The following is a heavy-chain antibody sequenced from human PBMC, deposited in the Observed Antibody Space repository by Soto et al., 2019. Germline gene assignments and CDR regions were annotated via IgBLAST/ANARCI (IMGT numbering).Heavy chain of an antibody. CDR2: ISGSGGST. CDR1: GFTFSNYA. D-gene: IGHD3-10*01. J-gene: IGHJ6*03. CDR3: VRGEISYYYYYYMDV. V-gene: IGHV3-23*01. Sequence: GGALRLSCAASGFTFSNYAMSWVRQAPGKGLEWVSAISGSGGSTYYADSVKGRFTISRDNSKNTRYLQMNSLRAEDTAVYYCVRGEISYYYYYYMDVWGRGTPVTVSS.